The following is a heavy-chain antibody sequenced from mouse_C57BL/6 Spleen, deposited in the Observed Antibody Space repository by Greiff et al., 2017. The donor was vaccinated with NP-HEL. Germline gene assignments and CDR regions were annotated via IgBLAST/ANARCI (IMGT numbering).Heavy chain of an antibody. J-gene: IGHJ2*01. CDR3: SKSTVVATEGFDY. Sequence: VQLQQSGAELARPGASVKLSCKASGYTFTSYGISWVKQSTGQGLEWIGEIYPRSGNTYNNEKFKGKATLTADKSSSTADLELRSLTSEDSAVYFGSKSTVVATEGFDYWGQGTTLTVSS. CDR2: IYPRSGNT. D-gene: IGHD1-1*01. CDR1: GYTFTSYG. V-gene: IGHV1-81*01.